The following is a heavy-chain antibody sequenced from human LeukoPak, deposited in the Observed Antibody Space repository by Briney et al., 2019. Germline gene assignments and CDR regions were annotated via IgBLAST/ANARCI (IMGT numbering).Heavy chain of an antibody. Sequence: GGSLRLSCAASGFPFSNSWMTWVRQAPEEGLEWVADIKLDGSEEYVDSVKGRFTISRDNAKKSVYLQMNSLTAEDTAVYYCAKHRWYHFDSWGQGTLVAVSS. V-gene: IGHV3-7*01. CDR2: IKLDGSEE. CDR3: AKHRWYHFDS. CDR1: GFPFSNSW. D-gene: IGHD3-16*02. J-gene: IGHJ4*02.